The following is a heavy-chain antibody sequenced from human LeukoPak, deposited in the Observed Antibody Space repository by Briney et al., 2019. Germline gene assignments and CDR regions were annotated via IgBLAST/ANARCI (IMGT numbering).Heavy chain of an antibody. CDR2: ISYDGSNK. D-gene: IGHD1-20*01. CDR1: GFTFSSYA. CDR3: ARTYNWNRNYYYYYMDV. J-gene: IGHJ6*03. V-gene: IGHV3-30*04. Sequence: GGSLRLSCAASGFTFSSYAMHWVRQAPCKGLEWVAVISYDGSNKYYADSVKGRFTISRDNSKNTLYLQMNSLRAEDTAVYYCARTYNWNRNYYYYYMDVWGKGTTVTVSS.